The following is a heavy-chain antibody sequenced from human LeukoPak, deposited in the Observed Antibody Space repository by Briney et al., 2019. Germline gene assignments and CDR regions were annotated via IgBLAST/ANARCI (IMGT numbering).Heavy chain of an antibody. D-gene: IGHD3-22*01. J-gene: IGHJ3*02. CDR1: GFSLSTSGVG. Sequence: SGPTLVIPTQTLTLTCTFSGFSLSTSGVGVGWIRQPPGKALEWLALIYWNDDKRYSPSLKSRLTITKDTSKNQVVLTMTSMDPVDTATYYCARDYYDSSGQIRAFDIWGQGTMVTVSS. CDR3: ARDYYDSSGQIRAFDI. V-gene: IGHV2-5*01. CDR2: IYWNDDK.